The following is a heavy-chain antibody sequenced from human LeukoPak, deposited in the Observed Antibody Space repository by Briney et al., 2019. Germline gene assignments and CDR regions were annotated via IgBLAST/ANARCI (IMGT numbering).Heavy chain of an antibody. V-gene: IGHV3-23*01. J-gene: IGHJ4*02. CDR1: GFTFSSYA. Sequence: GGSLRLSCAASGFTFSSYAMSWVRQAPGKGLEWVSAISGSGGSTYYADSVKGRFTISRDNSKNTLYLQMNSLRAEDTAVYYCAKNLDGYNSVGSDYWGQGTLVTVTS. CDR3: AKNLDGYNSVGSDY. CDR2: ISGSGGST. D-gene: IGHD5-24*01.